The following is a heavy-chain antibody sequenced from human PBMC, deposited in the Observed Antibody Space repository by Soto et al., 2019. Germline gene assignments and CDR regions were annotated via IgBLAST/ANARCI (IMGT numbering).Heavy chain of an antibody. CDR2: ISGGGGAT. CDR1: GFIFDNYA. V-gene: IGHV3-23*01. CDR3: AKIKHGYLDY. J-gene: IGHJ4*02. Sequence: EVQLLESGGGLVQPGGSLRLSCAASGFIFDNYAMNWVRQAPGKGLEWISTISGGGGATYYADSVKGRFTLSGDSSKSTVYLQLHSLRAEDTAIYYCAKIKHGYLDYWGQGTQVIVSS.